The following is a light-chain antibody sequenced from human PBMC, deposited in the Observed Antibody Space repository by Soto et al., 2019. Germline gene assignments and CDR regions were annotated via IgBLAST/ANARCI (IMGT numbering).Light chain of an antibody. J-gene: IGKJ1*01. V-gene: IGKV3-20*01. Sequence: EIVLTQSPGTLSLSPGEGATLSCRASQSIVANYLAWYQQKPGQSPRLLIYVVSSRATGIPDRISGSVSRTDFTLTINRLEPEDSAVYYCQQYGSSPGTFGQGTKVEI. CDR3: QQYGSSPGT. CDR2: VVS. CDR1: QSIVANY.